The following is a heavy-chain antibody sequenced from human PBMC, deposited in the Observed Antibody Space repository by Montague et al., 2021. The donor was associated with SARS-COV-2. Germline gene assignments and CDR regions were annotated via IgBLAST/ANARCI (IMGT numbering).Heavy chain of an antibody. D-gene: IGHD3-10*01. CDR3: ARQASGSYWYYFDY. J-gene: IGHJ4*02. CDR1: GFTFSSYE. Sequence: SLRLSCAASGFTFSSYEMNWVRQAPGKGLEWASYISSSDSTIYYADSVKGRFSISRDNAKNSLYLQMNSLRAEDTAVYYCARQASGSYWYYFDYWGQGTLVTVSS. V-gene: IGHV3-48*03. CDR2: ISSSDSTI.